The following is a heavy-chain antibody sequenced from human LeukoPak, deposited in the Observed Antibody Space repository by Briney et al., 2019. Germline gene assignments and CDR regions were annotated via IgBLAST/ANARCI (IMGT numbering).Heavy chain of an antibody. CDR1: GGSFSGYY. V-gene: IGHV4-59*01. J-gene: IGHJ4*02. D-gene: IGHD3-3*01. CDR2: IYYTGTT. Sequence: SETLSLTCAVYGGSFSGYYWSWIRQPPGKGLEWIGYIYYTGTTNYNPSLKSRVTISVDTSKNQFSLELSSVTAADTAVYYCATTSRDFWSGYDCWGQGTLVTVSS. CDR3: ATTSRDFWSGYDC.